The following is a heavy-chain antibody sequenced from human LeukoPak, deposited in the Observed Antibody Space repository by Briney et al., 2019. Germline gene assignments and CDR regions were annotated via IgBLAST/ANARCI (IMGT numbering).Heavy chain of an antibody. V-gene: IGHV1-46*01. Sequence: AXVKVSCKASGYTFTSYYMHWVRQAPGKGVEGMGEINLSGGRKNYELKFKGRVTMTRDTSTSTVYMELSSLRSEDTAVYYCARGIVLALDYWGQGTLVTVSS. J-gene: IGHJ4*02. CDR1: GYTFTSYY. CDR2: INLSGGRK. CDR3: ARGIVLALDY. D-gene: IGHD3-16*02.